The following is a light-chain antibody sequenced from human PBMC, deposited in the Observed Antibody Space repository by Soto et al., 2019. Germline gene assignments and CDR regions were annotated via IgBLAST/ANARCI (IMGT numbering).Light chain of an antibody. J-gene: IGKJ1*01. CDR1: QSVSSD. Sequence: EILMSHALPTLSVSPGERSTLSCAASQSVSSDLAWYHQKPGQAPRLLIYGASTRATGIPARFSGSGSGTEFTLTINSLQSEDFAVYYCQQYNNWPRTFGQGTKVDI. V-gene: IGKV3-15*01. CDR3: QQYNNWPRT. CDR2: GAS.